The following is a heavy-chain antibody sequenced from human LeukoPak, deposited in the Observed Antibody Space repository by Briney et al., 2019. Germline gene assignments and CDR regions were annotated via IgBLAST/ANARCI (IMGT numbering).Heavy chain of an antibody. CDR1: GFTFRNYA. J-gene: IGHJ4*02. V-gene: IGHV3-23*01. CDR3: ATPLWFGELWGAFDY. Sequence: GGSLRLSCAASGFTFRNYALNWVRQAPGKGLEWVSAISGSGGNRHYADSVKGRFTVSRDSSKNTLYLQMNSLRADDTAVYYCATPLWFGELWGAFDYWGQGALVTVSS. CDR2: ISGSGGNR. D-gene: IGHD3-10*01.